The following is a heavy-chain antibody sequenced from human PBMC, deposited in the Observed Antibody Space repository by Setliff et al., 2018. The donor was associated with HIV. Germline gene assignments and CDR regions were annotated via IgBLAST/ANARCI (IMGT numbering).Heavy chain of an antibody. J-gene: IGHJ6*03. D-gene: IGHD6-6*01. CDR3: ARVRGYSSSSRDFYYHNMEV. Sequence: PSETLSLTCTLFGGSISTVTYYWAWIRQPPGKGLEWIGNVHYSGNTYYTSSLQSRVIISADTSMSQFYLRLSSVTAADTGVYYCARVRGYSSSSRDFYYHNMEVWGKGTTVTVSS. V-gene: IGHV4-39*02. CDR1: GGSISTVTYY. CDR2: VHYSGNT.